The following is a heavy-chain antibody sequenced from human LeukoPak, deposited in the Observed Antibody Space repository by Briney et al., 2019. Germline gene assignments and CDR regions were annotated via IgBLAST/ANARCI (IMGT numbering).Heavy chain of an antibody. CDR1: GGSISSSSYY. CDR2: IYYSGST. V-gene: IGHV4-39*01. Sequence: SETLSLTCTVSGGSISSSSYYWGWIRQPPGKGLEWIGSIYYSGSTYYNPSLESRVTISVDTSKNQFSLKLSSVTAADTAVYYCARLGPLWLGAFDIWGQGTMVTVSS. CDR3: ARLGPLWLGAFDI. D-gene: IGHD3-10*01. J-gene: IGHJ3*02.